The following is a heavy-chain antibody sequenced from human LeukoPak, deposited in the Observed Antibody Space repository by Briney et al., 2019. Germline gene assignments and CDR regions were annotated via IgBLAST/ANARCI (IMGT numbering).Heavy chain of an antibody. CDR2: ISGSGGST. D-gene: IGHD3-22*01. Sequence: PGGSLRLSCAASGFTFSSYSMSWVRQAPGKGLEWVSGISGSGGSTYYADSVKGRFTISRDNSKNTLFLQMYSLRAEDTAVYYCAKCSDSSGYYYGSAFDIWAKGQWSPSLQ. V-gene: IGHV3-23*01. CDR3: AKCSDSSGYYYGSAFDI. CDR1: GFTFSSYS. J-gene: IGHJ3*02.